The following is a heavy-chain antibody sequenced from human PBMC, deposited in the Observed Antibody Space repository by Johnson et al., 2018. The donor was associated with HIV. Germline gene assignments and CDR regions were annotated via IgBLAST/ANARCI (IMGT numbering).Heavy chain of an antibody. Sequence: VQLVESGGGVVQPGRSLRLSCAASGFTFSNYAMHWVRQAPGKGLEWVSYISSSGSTIYSADSVKGRFTISRDNAKNSLYLQMNSLRAEDTAVYYCARAEGLTGRNAFDIWGQGTMVTVSS. D-gene: IGHD1-20*01. CDR2: ISSSGSTI. J-gene: IGHJ3*02. V-gene: IGHV3-48*03. CDR1: GFTFSNYA. CDR3: ARAEGLTGRNAFDI.